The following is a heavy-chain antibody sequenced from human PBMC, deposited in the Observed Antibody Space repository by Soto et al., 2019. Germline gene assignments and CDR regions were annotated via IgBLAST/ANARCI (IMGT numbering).Heavy chain of an antibody. D-gene: IGHD3-22*01. V-gene: IGHV4-31*03. CDR2: IYYSGST. CDR3: ARALNSSGYYYVKY. J-gene: IGHJ4*02. Sequence: LSLTCTVSGGSISSGGYYWSWIRQHPGKGLEWIGYIYYSGSTYYNPSLKSRVTISVDTSKNQFSLKLSSVTAADTAVYYCARALNSSGYYYVKYWGQGTLVTVS. CDR1: GGSISSGGYY.